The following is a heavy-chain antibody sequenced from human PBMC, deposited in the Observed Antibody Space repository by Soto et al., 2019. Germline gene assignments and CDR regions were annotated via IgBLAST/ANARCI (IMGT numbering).Heavy chain of an antibody. CDR3: ARDSPSSWYGVSYYYYYMDV. V-gene: IGHV4-59*01. CDR1: GGSISSYY. Sequence: PSGTLALTCTVSGGSISSYYWSWIRQPPGKGLEWIGYIYYSGSTNYNPSLKSRVTISVDTSKNQFSLKLSSVTAADTAVYYCARDSPSSWYGVSYYYYYMDVWGKGTTVTVSS. J-gene: IGHJ6*03. D-gene: IGHD6-13*01. CDR2: IYYSGST.